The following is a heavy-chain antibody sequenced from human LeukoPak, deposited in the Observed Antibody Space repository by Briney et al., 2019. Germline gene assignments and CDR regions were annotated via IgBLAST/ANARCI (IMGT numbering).Heavy chain of an antibody. J-gene: IGHJ4*02. CDR1: GGSINGYY. Sequence: PETLSLTCIVSGGSINGYYWSWIRQPPGKGLEWIGYIYYSGSTHYNPSLQSRVTMSVDTSKNQFSLKLTSVTAADTAIYYCSRESGAFCPFGYWGQGTLVIVPP. D-gene: IGHD1-26*01. CDR3: SRESGAFCPFGY. V-gene: IGHV4-59*12. CDR2: IYYSGST.